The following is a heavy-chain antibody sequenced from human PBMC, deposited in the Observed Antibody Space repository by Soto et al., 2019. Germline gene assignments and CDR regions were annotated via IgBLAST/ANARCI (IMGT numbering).Heavy chain of an antibody. V-gene: IGHV3-23*01. Sequence: GGSLRLSCAASGFTFSSYAMSWVRQAPGKGLEWVSAISGSGGSTYYADSVKGRFTISRDNSKNTLYLQMNSLRAEDTAVYYCAKTASYCSSTSCYSIRPPLYFDYWGPGTLVTVSS. J-gene: IGHJ4*02. CDR2: ISGSGGST. D-gene: IGHD2-2*01. CDR1: GFTFSSYA. CDR3: AKTASYCSSTSCYSIRPPLYFDY.